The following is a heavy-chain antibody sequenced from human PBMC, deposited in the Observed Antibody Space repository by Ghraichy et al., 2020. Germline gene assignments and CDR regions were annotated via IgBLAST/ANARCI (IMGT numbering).Heavy chain of an antibody. J-gene: IGHJ4*02. CDR2: IIPIFGTA. D-gene: IGHD5-12*01. Sequence: SVKVSCKASGGTFSSYAISWVRQAPGQGLEWMGGIIPIFGTANYAQKFQGRVTITTDESTSTAYMELSSLRSEDTAVYYCARGGVDIVAPDYWGQGTLVTVSS. CDR3: ARGGVDIVAPDY. V-gene: IGHV1-69*05. CDR1: GGTFSSYA.